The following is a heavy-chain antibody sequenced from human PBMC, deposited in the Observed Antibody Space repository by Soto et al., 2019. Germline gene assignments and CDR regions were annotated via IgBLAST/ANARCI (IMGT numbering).Heavy chain of an antibody. J-gene: IGHJ4*02. Sequence: SETLSLTCLVSGFGVRSTYFCGCIRQPPGKGLEWIGSVHHDGNAYYPPSVLGRVTISVDTANNQVSLSLRSVTAEDTATYSCGRIIGATRVDSWGQGILVTVSS. D-gene: IGHD1-26*01. CDR1: GFGVRSTYF. CDR2: VHHDGNA. V-gene: IGHV4-38-2*01. CDR3: GRIIGATRVDS.